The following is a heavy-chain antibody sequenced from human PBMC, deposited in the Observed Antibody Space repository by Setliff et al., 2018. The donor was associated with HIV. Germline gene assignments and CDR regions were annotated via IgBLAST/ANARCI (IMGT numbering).Heavy chain of an antibody. CDR2: IWYGGSNK. CDR1: GFTFSSYG. Sequence: PGGSLRLSCAASGFTFSSYGMHWVRQAPGKGLEWVAVIWYGGSNKYYADSVTGRFTISRDNSKNTLYLQMNSLRAEDTAVYYCAKGSLPSGYSYGFFDYWGQGTLVTVSS. J-gene: IGHJ4*02. D-gene: IGHD5-18*01. CDR3: AKGSLPSGYSYGFFDY. V-gene: IGHV3-33*06.